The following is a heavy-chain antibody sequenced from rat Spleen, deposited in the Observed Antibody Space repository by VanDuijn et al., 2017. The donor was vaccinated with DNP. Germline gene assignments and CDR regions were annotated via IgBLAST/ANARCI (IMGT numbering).Heavy chain of an antibody. Sequence: QVQLKESGPGLVQPSQTLSLTCTVAGFSLTSYNVHWVRQPPGKGLEWMGVIWKHGATRYNSALKSRLSISRDTSKSQVFLKMNSLQTEDTAIYFCTSDSLNSSSFVYWGQGSLVTVSS. CDR1: GFSLTSYN. CDR2: IWKHGAT. D-gene: IGHD1-2*01. V-gene: IGHV2-41*01. CDR3: TSDSLNSSSFVY. J-gene: IGHJ3*01.